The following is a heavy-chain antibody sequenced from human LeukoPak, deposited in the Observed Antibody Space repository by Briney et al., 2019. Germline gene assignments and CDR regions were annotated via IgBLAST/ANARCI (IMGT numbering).Heavy chain of an antibody. D-gene: IGHD3-10*01. V-gene: IGHV3-23*01. J-gene: IGHJ4*02. CDR1: GFTFSSYD. CDR3: AKDSLYYYGSGSPYYFDY. CDR2: ISGSGGST. Sequence: VGSLRLSCAASGFTFSSYDMHWVRQATGKGLEWVSAISGSGGSTYYADSVKGRFTISRDNSKNTLYLQMNSLRAEDTAVYYCAKDSLYYYGSGSPYYFDYWGQGTLVTVSS.